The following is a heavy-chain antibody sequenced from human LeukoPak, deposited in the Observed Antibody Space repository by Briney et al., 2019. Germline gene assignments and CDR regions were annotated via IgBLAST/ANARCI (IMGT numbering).Heavy chain of an antibody. D-gene: IGHD6-6*01. CDR1: GFTFSDYY. J-gene: IGHJ4*02. V-gene: IGHV3-11*01. Sequence: PGGSLTLSCAASGFTFSDYYMSWLRQAPGKGLEWVSYISSSGSTIYYADSVKGRFTISRDNAKNSLYLQLNSLRAEDTAVYYCARDQGSSSVFDYWGQGTLVTVSS. CDR3: ARDQGSSSVFDY. CDR2: ISSSGSTI.